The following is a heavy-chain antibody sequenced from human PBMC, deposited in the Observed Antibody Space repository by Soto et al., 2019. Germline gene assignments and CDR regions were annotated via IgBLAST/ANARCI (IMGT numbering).Heavy chain of an antibody. CDR1: GGSISSGGYS. V-gene: IGHV4-30-2*01. D-gene: IGHD3-22*01. J-gene: IGHJ5*02. CDR3: ARGYYDSSGYSFPPWFDP. Sequence: QLQLQESGSGLVKPSQTLSLTCAVSGGSISSGGYSWSWIRQPPWKGLEWIGYIYHSGSTYYNPSLKSRVTISVDRSKNQFSLKLSSVTAADTAVYYCARGYYDSSGYSFPPWFDPWGQGTLVTVSS. CDR2: IYHSGST.